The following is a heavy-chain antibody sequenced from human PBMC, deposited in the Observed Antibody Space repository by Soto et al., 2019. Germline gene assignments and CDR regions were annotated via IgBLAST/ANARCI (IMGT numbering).Heavy chain of an antibody. CDR2: IWYDGNNK. D-gene: IGHD2-21*01. J-gene: IGHJ4*02. V-gene: IGHV3-33*01. Sequence: QVQLVESGGGVVQPGGSLRLSCAASAFTFSNYGMHWVRQAPGKGLEWVAVIWYDGNNKYYADSVKGRFTISRDNSNNTLYVQMTSLRAEDTAVYYCARGLHSLFDYWGQGTLVTVSS. CDR1: AFTFSNYG. CDR3: ARGLHSLFDY.